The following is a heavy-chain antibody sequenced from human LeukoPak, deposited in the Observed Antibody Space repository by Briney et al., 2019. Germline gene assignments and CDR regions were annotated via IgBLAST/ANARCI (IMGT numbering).Heavy chain of an antibody. Sequence: ASVKVSCKASGYTFTSYGISWVRQATGQGLEWMGWMNPNSGNTGYAQKFQGRVTMTRNTSISTAYMELSSLRSEDTAVYYCARGLRLVVAAPYYWFDPWGQGTLVTVSS. CDR3: ARGLRLVVAAPYYWFDP. CDR2: MNPNSGNT. D-gene: IGHD2-15*01. CDR1: GYTFTSYG. J-gene: IGHJ5*02. V-gene: IGHV1-8*02.